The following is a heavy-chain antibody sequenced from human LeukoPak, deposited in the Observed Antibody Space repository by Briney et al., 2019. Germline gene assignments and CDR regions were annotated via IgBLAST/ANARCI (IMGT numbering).Heavy chain of an antibody. Sequence: GGSPRLSCAASGFTFSSYAMSWVRQAPGKGLEWVSAISGSGGSTYYADSVKGRFTISRDNSKNTLYLQMNSLRAEDTAVYYCARQAVAGESNFDYWGQGTLVTVSS. CDR2: ISGSGGST. CDR3: ARQAVAGESNFDY. V-gene: IGHV3-23*01. CDR1: GFTFSSYA. D-gene: IGHD6-19*01. J-gene: IGHJ4*02.